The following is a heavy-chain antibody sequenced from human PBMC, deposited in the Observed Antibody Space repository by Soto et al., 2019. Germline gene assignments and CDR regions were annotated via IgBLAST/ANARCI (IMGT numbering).Heavy chain of an antibody. CDR3: TRSAISPYGGLIGPFDY. Sequence: QVQLAQSGAEGRKPGASVRVSCEATGYTFTAYAMHWVRQAPGQSLEWMGWIKPPNGNTKYSQKFQGRLIITSDTSANTMYMELSSLTSEDTAMYYCTRSAISPYGGLIGPFDYWGQGNLVTVSS. CDR2: IKPPNGNT. V-gene: IGHV1-3*01. J-gene: IGHJ4*02. CDR1: GYTFTAYA. D-gene: IGHD3-16*02.